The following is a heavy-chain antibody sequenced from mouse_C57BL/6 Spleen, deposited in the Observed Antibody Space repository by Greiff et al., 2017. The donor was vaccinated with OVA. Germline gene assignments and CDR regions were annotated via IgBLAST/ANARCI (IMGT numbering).Heavy chain of an antibody. CDR1: GYTFTSYW. D-gene: IGHD2-5*01. Sequence: VQLQQPGAELVSPGSSVKLSCKASGYTFTSYWMHWVKQRPIQGLEWIGNIDPSDSETHYNQKFKDKATLTVDKSSSTAYMQLSSLTSEDSAVYYCAAYSNYGAYWGQGTLVTVSA. CDR2: IDPSDSET. CDR3: AAYSNYGAY. J-gene: IGHJ3*01. V-gene: IGHV1-52*01.